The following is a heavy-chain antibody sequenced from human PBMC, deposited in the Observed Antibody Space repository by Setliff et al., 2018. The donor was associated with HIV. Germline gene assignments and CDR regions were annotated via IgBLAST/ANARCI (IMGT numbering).Heavy chain of an antibody. CDR1: GDTFMNYA. CDR3: ARGDNWNYIGRPSLYMDV. CDR2: VIPIFGTA. Sequence: SVKVSCKASGDTFMNYAFSWVRQAPGQGLEWMGRVIPIFGTANYAQKFQGRVTITADKSTSTAYMEVRSLRSEDTAVYYCARGDNWNYIGRPSLYMDVWGKGTTVTSPQ. V-gene: IGHV1-69*06. D-gene: IGHD1-7*01. J-gene: IGHJ6*04.